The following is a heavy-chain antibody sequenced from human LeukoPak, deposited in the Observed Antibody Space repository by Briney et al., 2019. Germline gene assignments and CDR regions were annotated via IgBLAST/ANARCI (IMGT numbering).Heavy chain of an antibody. CDR1: GGSFSGYY. J-gene: IGHJ6*03. V-gene: IGHV4-34*01. Sequence: SGILSLTCAVYGGSFSGYYWSWIRQPPGKGLEWIGEINHSGSTNYNPSFKSRVTISVDTSKNQFSLKLSSVTAADTAVYYCARIYCGGDCRGYYYHYYMDVWGKGTTVTISS. CDR3: ARIYCGGDCRGYYYHYYMDV. D-gene: IGHD2-21*02. CDR2: INHSGST.